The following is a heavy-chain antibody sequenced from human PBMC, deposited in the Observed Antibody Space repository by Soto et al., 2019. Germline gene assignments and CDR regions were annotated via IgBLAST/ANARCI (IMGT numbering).Heavy chain of an antibody. Sequence: ASVKVSCKASGYIFTRYGITWVRQAPGQGLEWVGWISAKNGNTNSGQKFQGRVTMTTDTSTSTAYMELRSLRSDDTAIYYCARDVDIGTHPTGDWFDSWGQGTLATVSS. CDR3: ARDVDIGTHPTGDWFDS. CDR1: GYIFTRYG. V-gene: IGHV1-18*01. J-gene: IGHJ5*01. D-gene: IGHD5-12*01. CDR2: ISAKNGNT.